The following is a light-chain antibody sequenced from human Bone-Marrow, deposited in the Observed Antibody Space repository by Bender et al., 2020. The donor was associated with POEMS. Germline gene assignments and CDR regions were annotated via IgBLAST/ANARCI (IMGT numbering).Light chain of an antibody. J-gene: IGLJ3*02. V-gene: IGLV1-44*01. CDR2: NNS. Sequence: QSVLTQPPSASGTPGQRVTISCSGSSSKFGSYPVNWYQQLPGAAPKLVIFNNSQWPSGVPDRFSGSNSGTSASLAISGLLSDDEADFYCATWDDSLNGWVFGGGTKRTVL. CDR1: SSKFGSYP. CDR3: ATWDDSLNGWV.